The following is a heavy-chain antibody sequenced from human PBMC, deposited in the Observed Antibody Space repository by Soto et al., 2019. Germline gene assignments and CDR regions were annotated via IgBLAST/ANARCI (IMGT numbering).Heavy chain of an antibody. Sequence: SETLSLTCTVSGGSISSSSYYWGWIRQPPGKGLEWIGSIYYSGSTYYNPSLKSRVTISVDTSKNQFSLKLSSVTAADTAMYYCARDGGYRRNSNWFDPWGQGTLVTVSS. J-gene: IGHJ5*02. CDR3: ARDGGYRRNSNWFDP. CDR2: IYYSGST. D-gene: IGHD5-12*01. V-gene: IGHV4-39*02. CDR1: GGSISSSSYY.